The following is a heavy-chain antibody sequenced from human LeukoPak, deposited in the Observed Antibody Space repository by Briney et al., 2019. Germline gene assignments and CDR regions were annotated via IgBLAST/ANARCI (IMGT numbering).Heavy chain of an antibody. J-gene: IGHJ4*02. CDR2: ISCDGSNK. CDR1: GFTFSSYA. D-gene: IGHD6-19*01. V-gene: IGHV3-30-3*01. CDR3: ARGANSGWYVDGVAFDYFDY. Sequence: PGGSLRLSCAASGFTFSSYAMHWVRQAPGKGLEWVAVISCDGSNKYYADSVKGRFTISRDNSKNTLYLQMNSLRAEDTAVYYCARGANSGWYVDGVAFDYFDYWGQGTLVTVSS.